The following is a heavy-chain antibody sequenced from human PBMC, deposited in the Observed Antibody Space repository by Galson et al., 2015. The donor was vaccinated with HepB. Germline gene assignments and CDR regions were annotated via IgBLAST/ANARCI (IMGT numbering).Heavy chain of an antibody. V-gene: IGHV3-7*03. J-gene: IGHJ6*02. Sequence: SLRLSCAASEFTFSSYWMNWVRPAPGKGREWVANIHPAGSEKYYVASLKGRFTTSRANAKNSLYLQMDSRRAEDTAVYYCARRISLVRGIITKPDYYYGMDVWGQGTTVTVAS. D-gene: IGHD3-10*01. CDR2: IHPAGSEK. CDR3: ARRISLVRGIITKPDYYYGMDV. CDR1: EFTFSSYW.